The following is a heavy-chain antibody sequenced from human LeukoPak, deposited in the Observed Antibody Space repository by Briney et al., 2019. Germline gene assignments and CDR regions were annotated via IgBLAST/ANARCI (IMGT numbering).Heavy chain of an antibody. V-gene: IGHV3-66*01. CDR3: AKDRSIGTYYTLDH. D-gene: IGHD1-26*01. CDR2: IYSDGTT. CDR1: GFPVSDNY. Sequence: GGSLRLSCAASGFPVSDNYMSWVRQAPGKGLEWVSIIYSDGTTYYADSVKGRFTISRDNSKNTLYLQMNSLTAADTAVYYCAKDRSIGTYYTLDHWGQGTLVTVSS. J-gene: IGHJ4*02.